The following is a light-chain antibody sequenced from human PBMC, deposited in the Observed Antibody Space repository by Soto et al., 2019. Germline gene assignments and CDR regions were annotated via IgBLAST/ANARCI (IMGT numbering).Light chain of an antibody. CDR2: LNSDGSH. CDR3: QTWGTGPWV. CDR1: SGHSSYA. J-gene: IGLJ3*02. V-gene: IGLV4-69*01. Sequence: QSVLTQSPSASASLGASVKLTCTLSSGHSSYAIAWHQQQPEKGPRYLMKLNSDGSHSKGDGIPDRFSGSSSGAERYLTICSLQSEDEADYYCQTWGTGPWVFGGGTKVTVL.